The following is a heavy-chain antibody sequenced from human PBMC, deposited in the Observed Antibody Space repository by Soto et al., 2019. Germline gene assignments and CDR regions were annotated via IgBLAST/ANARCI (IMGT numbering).Heavy chain of an antibody. D-gene: IGHD4-17*01. CDR3: ARVVLMTTAPYYYYGMDV. V-gene: IGHV3-53*02. Sequence: EVQLVETGGGLIQPGGSLRLSCAASGFTVSSNYMSWVRQAPGKGLEWVSVIYSGGSTYYADSVKGRFTISRDNSKNTLYLKMNSLRAEDTAVYYCARVVLMTTAPYYYYGMDVWGQGTTVTVSS. J-gene: IGHJ6*02. CDR2: IYSGGST. CDR1: GFTVSSNY.